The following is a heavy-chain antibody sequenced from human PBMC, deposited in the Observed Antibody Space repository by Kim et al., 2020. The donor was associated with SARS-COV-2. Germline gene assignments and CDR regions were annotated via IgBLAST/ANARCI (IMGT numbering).Heavy chain of an antibody. CDR2: INHSGST. V-gene: IGHV4-34*01. CDR3: ARGWAMVRGFF. Sequence: SETLSLTCAVYGGSFSGYYWSWIRQPPGKGLEWIGEINHSGSTNYNPSLKSRVTISVDTSKNQFSLKLSSVTAADTAVYFCARGWAMVRGFFWGQGTLVTVSS. J-gene: IGHJ4*02. CDR1: GGSFSGYY. D-gene: IGHD3-10*01.